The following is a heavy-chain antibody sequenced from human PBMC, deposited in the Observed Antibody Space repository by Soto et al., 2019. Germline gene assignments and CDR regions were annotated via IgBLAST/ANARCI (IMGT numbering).Heavy chain of an antibody. Sequence: GGSLRLSCAAAGFGFRSNWMHWVRQAPGKGLEWVSRISPDGSTTTYADSVKGRFTISRDNAKNTLYLQMDRLRAEGTAVYFCARFGTYYDTSGFLYWGRGTLVTVSS. CDR2: ISPDGSTT. CDR3: ARFGTYYDTSGFLY. CDR1: GFGFRSNW. V-gene: IGHV3-74*01. D-gene: IGHD3-22*01. J-gene: IGHJ4*02.